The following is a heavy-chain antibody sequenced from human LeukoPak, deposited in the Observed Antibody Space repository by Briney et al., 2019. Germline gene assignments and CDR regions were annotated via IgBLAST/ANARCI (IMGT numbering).Heavy chain of an antibody. CDR2: IHHTGST. CDR3: VRGASTFDY. CDR1: GGSISSYY. Sequence: SETLSLTCTVSGGSISSYYWSWIRQTPGRGLEWIGYIHHTGSTTNNPYLKSRVTMSVDMSKNQFSLKLNSVIAADTAVYYCVRGASTFDYWGQGTLVTVSS. D-gene: IGHD2-2*01. J-gene: IGHJ4*02. V-gene: IGHV4-59*01.